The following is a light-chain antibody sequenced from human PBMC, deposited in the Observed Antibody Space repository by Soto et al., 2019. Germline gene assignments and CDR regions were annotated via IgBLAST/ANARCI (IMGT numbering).Light chain of an antibody. CDR3: QQYAGSPRT. V-gene: IGKV3-20*01. CDR1: QSVNNNY. Sequence: EIVLTQSPGTLSLSPGERATLSCRASQSVNNNYLAWYQRQPGQAPRLLIYGASSRATGIPDRFSGSGSGTDFTLTISRLEPEDFAVYYCQQYAGSPRTFGQGTTVEIK. CDR2: GAS. J-gene: IGKJ1*01.